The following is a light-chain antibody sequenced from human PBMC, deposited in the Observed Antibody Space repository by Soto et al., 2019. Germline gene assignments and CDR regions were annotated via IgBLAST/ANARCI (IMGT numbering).Light chain of an antibody. CDR2: GAS. CDR3: QQYKQWPVA. CDR1: HSFGSN. V-gene: IGKV3-15*01. Sequence: VMTQSPTTLSVSPGERATLSCRASHSFGSNLAWYQQNPGQAPRLLIYGASTRATGVPARFSGSGSATQFTLTISSLQSEDFGFYYCQQYKQWPVAFGGGTKVEIK. J-gene: IGKJ4*01.